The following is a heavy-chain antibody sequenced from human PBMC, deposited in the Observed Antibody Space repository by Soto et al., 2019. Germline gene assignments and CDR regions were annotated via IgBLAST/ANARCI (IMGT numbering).Heavy chain of an antibody. Sequence: EVQLVETGGGWIQPGGALRLSCAASGFSVGSNYMTWVRQSPGKGLEWVSLIYSNGDTDYADSVKGRFSISRDNFKNTLYLQMNNLRAEDTAVYPCARKSDSSPVPEADGVWGRGTLVTVSS. CDR3: ARKSDSSPVPEADGV. D-gene: IGHD2-8*01. V-gene: IGHV3-53*02. CDR2: IYSNGDT. CDR1: GFSVGSNY. J-gene: IGHJ4*02.